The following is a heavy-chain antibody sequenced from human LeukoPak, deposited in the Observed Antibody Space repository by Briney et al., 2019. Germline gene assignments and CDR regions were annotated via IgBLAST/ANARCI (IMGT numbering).Heavy chain of an antibody. CDR1: GFTFSTYG. J-gene: IGHJ3*02. D-gene: IGHD1-26*01. CDR3: ARGGSYLSAFDI. CDR2: ISSSSSTI. V-gene: IGHV3-48*01. Sequence: GGSLRLSCAASGFTFSTYGIHWVRQAPGKGLEWVSYISSSSSTIYYADSVKGRFTISRDNSKNTLYLQMNSLRAEDTAVYYCARGGSYLSAFDIWGQGTMVTVSS.